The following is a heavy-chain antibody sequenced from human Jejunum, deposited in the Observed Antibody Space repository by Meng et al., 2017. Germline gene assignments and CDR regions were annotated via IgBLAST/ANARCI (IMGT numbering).Heavy chain of an antibody. J-gene: IGHJ4*02. CDR2: MKPDGSVK. CDR1: GFIFSNYW. CDR3: AYVGRAPVDY. Sequence: ESLKISCVASGFIFSNYWMSWVRQAPGEGLEWVANMKPDGSVKNYVDSVKGRFTISRDNAKNSLYLQMSSLTAEDTAVYYCAYVGRAPVDYWGQGTLVTVSS. V-gene: IGHV3-7*01. D-gene: IGHD4-23*01.